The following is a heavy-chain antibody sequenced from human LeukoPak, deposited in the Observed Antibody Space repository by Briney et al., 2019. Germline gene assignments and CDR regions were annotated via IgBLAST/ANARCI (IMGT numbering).Heavy chain of an antibody. D-gene: IGHD3-22*01. J-gene: IGHJ4*02. V-gene: IGHV3-9*01. Sequence: GGSLRLSCAASGFTFSSYAMHWVRQAPGKGLEWVSGISWNSGSIAYADSVKGRFTISRGNAKNTLYLQMNSLRAEDTAVYYCARGGLYYYDSSGLLDYWGQGTLVTVSS. CDR3: ARGGLYYYDSSGLLDY. CDR2: ISWNSGSI. CDR1: GFTFSSYA.